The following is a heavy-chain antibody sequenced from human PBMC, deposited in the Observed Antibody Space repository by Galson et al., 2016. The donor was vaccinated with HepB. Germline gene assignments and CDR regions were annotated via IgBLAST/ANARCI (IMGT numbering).Heavy chain of an antibody. J-gene: IGHJ6*02. CDR1: GGTFSSYA. CDR3: STNLGYCSGGSCYLSGGMDV. Sequence: SVKVSCKASGGTFSSYAISWVRQAPGQGLEWMGGIIPIFGTANYAQKFQGRVTITADESTSTAYMELSSLRSEDTAVSYCSTNLGYCSGGSCYLSGGMDVWGQGTTATVSS. CDR2: IIPIFGTA. V-gene: IGHV1-69*13. D-gene: IGHD2-15*01.